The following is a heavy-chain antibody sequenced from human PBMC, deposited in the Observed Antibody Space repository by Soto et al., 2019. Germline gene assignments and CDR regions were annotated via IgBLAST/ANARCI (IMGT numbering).Heavy chain of an antibody. V-gene: IGHV1-46*01. Sequence: GASVKVSCKASGYTFTSYYMHWVRQAPGQGLEWLGIINPSGGSTSYAQKFQGRVTMTRDTSTSTVYMELSSLRSEDTALYYCARVPAEGDILTGYEHWGQGTLVTVSS. CDR1: GYTFTSYY. CDR3: ARVPAEGDILTGYEH. CDR2: INPSGGST. D-gene: IGHD3-9*01. J-gene: IGHJ4*02.